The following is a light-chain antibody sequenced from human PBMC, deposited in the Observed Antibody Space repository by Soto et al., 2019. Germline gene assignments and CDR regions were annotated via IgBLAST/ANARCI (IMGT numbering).Light chain of an antibody. Sequence: EIELTQSPCTLSVSPGDRATLSCRASQSVSSSYLAWYQQKPGQAPRLLIYGASSRATGIPDRFSGSGSGTDFTLTISRLEPEDFAVYYCLQYDSSPLTFGGGTKVEIK. V-gene: IGKV3-20*01. CDR3: LQYDSSPLT. CDR2: GAS. J-gene: IGKJ4*01. CDR1: QSVSSSY.